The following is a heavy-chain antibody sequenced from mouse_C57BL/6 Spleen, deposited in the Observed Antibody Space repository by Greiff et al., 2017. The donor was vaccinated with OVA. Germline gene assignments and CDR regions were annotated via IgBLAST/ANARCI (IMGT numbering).Heavy chain of an antibody. J-gene: IGHJ2*01. Sequence: DVQLVESGGGLVQPKGSLKLSCAASGFSFNTYAMNWVRQAPGKGLEWVARIRSKSNNYATYSADSVKDRFTISRDDSESMLYLQMNNLKTEDTAMYYGVRLGRRDYFDYWGQGTTLTVSS. CDR2: IRSKSNNYAT. V-gene: IGHV10-1*01. CDR3: VRLGRRDYFDY. D-gene: IGHD4-1*01. CDR1: GFSFNTYA.